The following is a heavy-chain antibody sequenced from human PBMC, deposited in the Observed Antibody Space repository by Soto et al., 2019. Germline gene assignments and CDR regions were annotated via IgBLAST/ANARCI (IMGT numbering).Heavy chain of an antibody. Sequence: SETLSLTCAVSGGSISSGGYSWSWIRQPPGKGLEWTGYIYHSGSTYYNPSLKSRVTISVDRSKNQFSLKLSSVTAADTAVYYCARDDNGDYWRYWGQGTLVTVSS. D-gene: IGHD4-17*01. CDR1: GGSISSGGYS. CDR2: IYHSGST. CDR3: ARDDNGDYWRY. V-gene: IGHV4-30-2*01. J-gene: IGHJ4*02.